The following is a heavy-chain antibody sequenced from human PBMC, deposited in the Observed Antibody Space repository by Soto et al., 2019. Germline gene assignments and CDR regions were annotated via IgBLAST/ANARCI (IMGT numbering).Heavy chain of an antibody. D-gene: IGHD2-8*01. CDR2: IYYSGST. J-gene: IGHJ4*02. V-gene: IGHV4-59*08. CDR1: GGSISSYY. Sequence: SETLSLTCTVSGGSISSYYWSWIRQPPGKGLEWIGFIYYSGSTNNNPSLKSRVTISVDTSRNQISLRLSSVTAADTAVYYGARQALYGDYHFDYWGPGTLVTVSS. CDR3: ARQALYGDYHFDY.